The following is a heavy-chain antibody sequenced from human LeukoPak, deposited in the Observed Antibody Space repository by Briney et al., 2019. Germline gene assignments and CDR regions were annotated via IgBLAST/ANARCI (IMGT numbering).Heavy chain of an antibody. CDR2: ISSSGSTT. V-gene: IGHV3-48*03. D-gene: IGHD6-19*01. CDR3: AKDNAYSSGWLYYFDY. J-gene: IGHJ4*02. CDR1: GFTFSSYE. Sequence: GGSLRPSCAASGFTFSSYEMNWVRQAPGKGLEWVSYISSSGSTTYYADSVKGRFTISRDNSKNTLYPQMNSLRAEDTAVYYCAKDNAYSSGWLYYFDYWGQGTLVTVSS.